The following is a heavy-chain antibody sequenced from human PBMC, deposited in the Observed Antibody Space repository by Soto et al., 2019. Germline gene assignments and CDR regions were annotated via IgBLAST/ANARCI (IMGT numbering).Heavy chain of an antibody. CDR3: XXXXXXXXXXYAMDV. Sequence: QVTLKESGPVLVKPTETLTLTCTVSGFSLTNNKMGVSWIRQPPGKALEWLANIFSSDEKSYSTSLKSRVTIXXXTSXXXXXXXXXXXXXXXXXXXXXXXXXXXXXXXYAMDVWGQGTTVTVSS. V-gene: IGHV2-26*01. J-gene: IGHJ6*02. CDR1: GFSLTNNKMG. CDR2: IFSSDEK.